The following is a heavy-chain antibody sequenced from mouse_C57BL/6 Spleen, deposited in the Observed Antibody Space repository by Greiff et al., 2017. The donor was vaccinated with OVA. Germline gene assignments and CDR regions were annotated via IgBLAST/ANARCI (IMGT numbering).Heavy chain of an antibody. J-gene: IGHJ2*01. CDR2: ISSGGDYI. Sequence: EVKVVESGAGLVKPGGSLKLSCAASGFTFSSYAMSWVRQTPEKRLEWVAYISSGGDYIYYADTVKGRFTISRDNARNTLYLQMSSLKSEDTAMYYCTRALSNFFDYWGQGTTLTVSS. CDR3: TRALSNFFDY. CDR1: GFTFSSYA. D-gene: IGHD6-2*01. V-gene: IGHV5-9-1*02.